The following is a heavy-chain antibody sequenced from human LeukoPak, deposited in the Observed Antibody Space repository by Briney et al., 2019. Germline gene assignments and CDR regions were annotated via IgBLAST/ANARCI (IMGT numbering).Heavy chain of an antibody. V-gene: IGHV1-8*01. CDR2: MNPNSGNT. CDR3: ARGVPYDFWSGYSPRYYFDY. D-gene: IGHD3-3*01. CDR1: GYTITSYD. Sequence: ASVKVSCKASGYTITSYDINWVRQATGQGLEWMGWMNPNSGNTGYAQKFQGRVTMTRNTSISTAYMELSSLRSEDTAVYYCARGVPYDFWSGYSPRYYFDYWGQGTLVTVSS. J-gene: IGHJ4*02.